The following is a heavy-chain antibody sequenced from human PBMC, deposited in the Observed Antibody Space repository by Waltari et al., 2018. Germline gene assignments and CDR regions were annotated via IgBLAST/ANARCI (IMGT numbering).Heavy chain of an antibody. CDR1: GGTFAGYA. D-gene: IGHD2-2*01. CDR3: AIGYCTTTSCYGPDYYYYMDV. CDR2: IIPIFGTA. Sequence: QVQLVQSGAEVKKSGSSVKVSCKASGGTFAGYALSWVRQAPGQGLEWMGRIIPIFGTATYAQKFQGRVTFTADESASTAYMELSSLRSEDTAVYYCAIGYCTTTSCYGPDYYYYMDVWGKGTTVTISS. V-gene: IGHV1-69*15. J-gene: IGHJ6*03.